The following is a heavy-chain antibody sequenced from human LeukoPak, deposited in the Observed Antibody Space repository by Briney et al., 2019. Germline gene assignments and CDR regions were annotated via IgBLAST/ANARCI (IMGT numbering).Heavy chain of an antibody. CDR1: GFTFSSYG. Sequence: GGSLRLSCAASGFTFSSYGMHWVRQAPGKGLEWVAVISYDGSNKYYADSVRGRFTISRDNSKNTLYLQMNSLRAEDAAVYYCAKDPSRGRIVGATSAFDIWGQGTMVTVSS. CDR3: AKDPSRGRIVGATSAFDI. D-gene: IGHD1-26*01. CDR2: ISYDGSNK. V-gene: IGHV3-30*18. J-gene: IGHJ3*02.